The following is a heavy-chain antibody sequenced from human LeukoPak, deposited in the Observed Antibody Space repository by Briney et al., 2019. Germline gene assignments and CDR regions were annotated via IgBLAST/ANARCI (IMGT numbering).Heavy chain of an antibody. CDR2: IVVGSGNT. J-gene: IGHJ4*02. CDR1: GFTFTSSA. D-gene: IGHD3-3*01. CDR3: AAVPYYDFWSGYYTCDY. V-gene: IGHV1-58*01. Sequence: SVKVSCKASGFTFTSSAVQWVRQARGQRRAWIGWIVVGSGNTNYAQKFQERVTITRDMSTSTAYMELSSLRSEDTAVYYCAAVPYYDFWSGYYTCDYWGQGTLVTVSS.